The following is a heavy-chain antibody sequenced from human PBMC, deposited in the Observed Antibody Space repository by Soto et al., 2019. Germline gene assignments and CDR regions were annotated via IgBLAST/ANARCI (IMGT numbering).Heavy chain of an antibody. J-gene: IGHJ5*02. CDR1: GYSFTTYW. CDR3: ARYVPTDPFDP. Sequence: GGSLKISCKGSGYSFTTYWINWVRQMPGKGLEWMGRIDLSDSYTNYSPSFQGHVTISADKSISTAYLQWSSLKASDTAMYYCARYVPTDPFDPWGQGTLVTVSS. CDR2: IDLSDSYT. D-gene: IGHD1-1*01. V-gene: IGHV5-10-1*01.